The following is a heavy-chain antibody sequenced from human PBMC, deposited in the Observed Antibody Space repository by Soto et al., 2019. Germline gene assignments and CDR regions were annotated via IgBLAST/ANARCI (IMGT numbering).Heavy chain of an antibody. CDR1: GFTFSNYP. D-gene: IGHD2-21*01. Sequence: LESGGGLVQPGGSLRLSCAASGFTFSNYPMSWVRQAPGKGLEWVSGIRGSGGTTYYADSVRGRFTISRDNSGNTLFLQMNSLRAEDTAVYYCAKQNLAVAIDYFGQGALVTVSS. J-gene: IGHJ4*02. CDR3: AKQNLAVAIDY. V-gene: IGHV3-23*01. CDR2: IRGSGGTT.